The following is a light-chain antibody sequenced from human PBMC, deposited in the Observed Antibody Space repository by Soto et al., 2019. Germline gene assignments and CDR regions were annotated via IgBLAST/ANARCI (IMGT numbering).Light chain of an antibody. CDR3: QQRSNWIT. V-gene: IGKV3-15*01. J-gene: IGKJ5*01. Sequence: PGERATLSCRASQSVSTYLAWYQQRPGQAPRLLIYGASTRATGIPARFSGSGSGTEFTLTISSLQSEDFAVYHCQQRSNWITFGQGTRLEIK. CDR2: GAS. CDR1: QSVSTY.